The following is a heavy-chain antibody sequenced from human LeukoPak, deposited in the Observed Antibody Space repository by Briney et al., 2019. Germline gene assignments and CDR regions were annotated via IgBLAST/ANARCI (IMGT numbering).Heavy chain of an antibody. Sequence: PSETLSLTCTVSGGSISRYSWNWIRQPPGKGLEWIGYIYYSGSTNYNPSLKSRVTISVDTSKNHFSLELSSVTAADTAVYYCARDEGVDASGYYSYWYFDLWGRGTLVTVSS. V-gene: IGHV4-59*01. CDR1: GGSISRYS. CDR3: ARDEGVDASGYYSYWYFDL. D-gene: IGHD3-22*01. CDR2: IYYSGST. J-gene: IGHJ2*01.